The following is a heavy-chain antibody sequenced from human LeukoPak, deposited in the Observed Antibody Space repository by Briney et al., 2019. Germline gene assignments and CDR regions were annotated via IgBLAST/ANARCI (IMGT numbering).Heavy chain of an antibody. V-gene: IGHV1-69*04. CDR3: ARGPSGGLPYYFDY. CDR1: GYTFTGYY. CDR2: IIPILGIA. J-gene: IGHJ4*02. Sequence: SVKVSCKASGYTFTGYYMNWVRQAPGQGLEWMGRIIPILGIANYAQKFQGRVTITADKSTSTAYMELSSLRSEDTAVYYCARGPSGGLPYYFDYWGQGTLVTVSS.